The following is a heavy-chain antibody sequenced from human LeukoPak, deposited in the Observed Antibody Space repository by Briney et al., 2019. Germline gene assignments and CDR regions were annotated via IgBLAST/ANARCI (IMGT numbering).Heavy chain of an antibody. CDR1: GYTFTSYG. Sequence: ASVKVSCKASGYTFTSYGISWVRQAPGQGLEWMGWISAYTGNTNYAQKLQGRVTMTTDTSTSTAYMELRSLRSDDTAVYYCAREYVRAAAGTCDYWGQGTLVTVSS. J-gene: IGHJ4*02. V-gene: IGHV1-18*01. CDR3: AREYVRAAAGTCDY. CDR2: ISAYTGNT. D-gene: IGHD6-13*01.